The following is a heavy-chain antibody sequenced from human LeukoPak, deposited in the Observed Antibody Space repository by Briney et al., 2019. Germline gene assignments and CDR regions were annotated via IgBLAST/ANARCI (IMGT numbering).Heavy chain of an antibody. Sequence: SETLSLTCAVSGGSISSSNWWSWVRQPPGKGLEWIGYIYYTGITNYNPSLKSRVTISVDTSRNQFSLKLSSVTAADTAVYYCARDRPGGSTLDYWGQGTLVTVSS. CDR1: GGSISSSNW. CDR2: IYYTGIT. V-gene: IGHV4-4*02. CDR3: ARDRPGGSTLDY. D-gene: IGHD2-15*01. J-gene: IGHJ4*02.